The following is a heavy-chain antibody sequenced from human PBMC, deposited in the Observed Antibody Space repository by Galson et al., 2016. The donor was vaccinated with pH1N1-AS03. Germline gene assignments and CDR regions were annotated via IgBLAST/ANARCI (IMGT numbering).Heavy chain of an antibody. CDR3: ARDPRGPCSSATCATTYYFGMDV. CDR1: GYIFTDFY. V-gene: IGHV1-2*04. Sequence: SVKVSCKASGYIFTDFYVHWVRQAPGQGLEWMGWINPENGVTNYAQKFQAWVTMTGDTSISTAYMELHGLKSDDTAVYYRARDPRGPCSSATCATTYYFGMDVWGQGTTVIVSS. D-gene: IGHD1-26*01. J-gene: IGHJ6*02. CDR2: INPENGVT.